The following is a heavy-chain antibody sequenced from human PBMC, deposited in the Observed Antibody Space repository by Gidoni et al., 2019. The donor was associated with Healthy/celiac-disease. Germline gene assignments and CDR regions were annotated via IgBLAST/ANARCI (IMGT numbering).Heavy chain of an antibody. J-gene: IGHJ4*02. CDR1: GFTFSSYA. D-gene: IGHD6-19*01. CDR3: AKDPPGIAVAQEYYFDY. CDR2: ISGSGGST. V-gene: IGHV3-23*01. Sequence: EVQLLESGGGLVQPGGSLRLSLSASGFTFSSYAMSWVRQAPGKGLEWVSAISGSGGSTYYADSVKGRFTISRDNSKNTLYLQMNSLRAEDTAVYYCAKDPPGIAVAQEYYFDYWGQGTLVTVSS.